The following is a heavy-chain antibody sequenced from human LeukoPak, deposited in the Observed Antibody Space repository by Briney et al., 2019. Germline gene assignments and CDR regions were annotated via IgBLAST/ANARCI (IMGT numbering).Heavy chain of an antibody. J-gene: IGHJ5*02. CDR1: GGSISSGGYY. Sequence: KPSETLSLTCTVSGGSISSGGYYWSRIRQHPGKGLEWIGYIYYSGSTYYNPSLKSRVTISVDTSKNQFSLKLSSVTAADTAVYYCARDHGRYSGYYPFDPWGQGTLVTVSS. CDR2: IYYSGST. CDR3: ARDHGRYSGYYPFDP. D-gene: IGHD5-12*01. V-gene: IGHV4-31*03.